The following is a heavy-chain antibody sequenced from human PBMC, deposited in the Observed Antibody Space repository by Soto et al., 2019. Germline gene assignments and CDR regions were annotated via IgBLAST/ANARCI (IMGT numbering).Heavy chain of an antibody. V-gene: IGHV1-18*04. CDR3: ARVVKAGDYGDYGKYYFDY. J-gene: IGHJ4*01. D-gene: IGHD4-17*01. CDR2: ISAYSGNR. CDR1: GYTFAYYE. Sequence: QVQLVQSGAEVKKPGASVKVSCKASGYTFAYYEITWVRQAPGQGLEWMGWISAYSGNRNYAQKLQGRLTMTTDTSTNAASVELRSLTSADTAVYYCARVVKAGDYGDYGKYYFDYWGHGTLVTVSS.